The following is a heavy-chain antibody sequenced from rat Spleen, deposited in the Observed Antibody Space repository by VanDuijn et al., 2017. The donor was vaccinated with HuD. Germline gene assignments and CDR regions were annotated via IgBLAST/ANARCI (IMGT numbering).Heavy chain of an antibody. D-gene: IGHD1-7*01. Sequence: EVQLVESDGGLVQPGRSLKLSCAASGFNFNDYWMGWVRQAPTKGLEWIASISTGGDNTYYRDSVKGRFTISRDNAKSTLSLQMDSLRSEDTATYYCARHDYGYVDAWGQGASVTVSS. CDR2: ISTGGDNT. V-gene: IGHV5-25*01. J-gene: IGHJ4*01. CDR1: GFNFNDYW. CDR3: ARHDYGYVDA.